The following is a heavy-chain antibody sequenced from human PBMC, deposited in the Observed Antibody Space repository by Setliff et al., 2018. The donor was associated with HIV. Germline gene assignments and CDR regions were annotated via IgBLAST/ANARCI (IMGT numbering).Heavy chain of an antibody. CDR1: GGSFSGYY. V-gene: IGHV4-34*01. CDR2: INHSGST. J-gene: IGHJ3*02. CDR3: VRGPRHGQWLVLWAFDI. D-gene: IGHD6-19*01. Sequence: PSETLSLTCAVYGGSFSGYYWSWIRQPPGKGLEWIGEINHSGSTNYNPSLKSRVTISVDTSKNQFSLKLSSVTAADTAVYYCVRGPRHGQWLVLWAFDIWGQGTMVTVSS.